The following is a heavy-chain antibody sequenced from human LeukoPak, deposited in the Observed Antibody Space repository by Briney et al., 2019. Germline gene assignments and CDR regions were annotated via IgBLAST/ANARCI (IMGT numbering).Heavy chain of an antibody. Sequence: GESLKISCKGSGYKFTTYWIGWVRQMPGKGLEWMGIIYPDDSDTRYSPSFQGQVTISADKSISTAYLQWSSLKASDTAMYYCARVLEEVRATRWAFDYWGQGTLVTVSS. J-gene: IGHJ4*02. CDR2: IYPDDSDT. D-gene: IGHD1-26*01. V-gene: IGHV5-51*01. CDR1: GYKFTTYW. CDR3: ARVLEEVRATRWAFDY.